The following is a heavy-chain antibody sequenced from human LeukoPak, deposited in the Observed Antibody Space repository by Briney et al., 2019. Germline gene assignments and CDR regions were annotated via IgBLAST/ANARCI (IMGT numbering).Heavy chain of an antibody. Sequence: PSETLSLTCSVSGDSIGNYYWAWIRQPPGKRLEWIGNINYSGITDYNPSLKSRGTISIDASENQLSLRLGSVTAADTAVYYCAKTIRKYYFDSSGYLFQQWSQGTLVTVTS. J-gene: IGHJ1*01. CDR1: GDSIGNYY. CDR2: INYSGIT. V-gene: IGHV4-59*08. D-gene: IGHD3-22*01. CDR3: AKTIRKYYFDSSGYLFQQ.